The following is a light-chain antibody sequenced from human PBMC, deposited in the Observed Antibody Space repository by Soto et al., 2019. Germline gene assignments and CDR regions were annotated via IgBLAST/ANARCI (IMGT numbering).Light chain of an antibody. J-gene: IGKJ1*01. CDR2: DVS. CDR3: QQRYNWPRT. Sequence: DIVLTQSPAILSLSPGERATLSCRASEDVGNSLAWYQQRPGPSPRLLIYDVSNRATGIPSRFSGSGSGADFTLTISSLEPDDFAVYYCQQRYNWPRTFGQGTKVDI. CDR1: EDVGNS. V-gene: IGKV3-11*01.